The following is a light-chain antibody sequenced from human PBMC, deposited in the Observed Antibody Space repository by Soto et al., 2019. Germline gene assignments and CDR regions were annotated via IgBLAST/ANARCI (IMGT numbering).Light chain of an antibody. CDR1: QSVDSSN. Sequence: EIVLTQSPGTLSLSPGERATLSCRASQSVDSSNLAWYQQKPGQAPRLLIYGASSWATGVPYRFSGSGSGTDFTLTISRLEPEEDAVYYCQQYGDSPYTFGQGTKLELK. J-gene: IGKJ2*01. V-gene: IGKV3-20*01. CDR2: GAS. CDR3: QQYGDSPYT.